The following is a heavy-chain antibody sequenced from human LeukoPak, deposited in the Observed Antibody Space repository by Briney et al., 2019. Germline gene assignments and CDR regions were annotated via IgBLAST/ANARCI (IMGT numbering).Heavy chain of an antibody. CDR2: IFHTGNS. J-gene: IGHJ4*02. D-gene: IGHD6-19*01. V-gene: IGHV4-59*12. Sequence: SETLSLTCTISGGSISTFYWSWLRQPPGKGLEWIAYIFHTGNSNYNPSLKSRVTISVDTSKNQFSLKLSSVTAADTAVYYCARGRDSSGWYRVGELDYWGQGTLVTVSS. CDR1: GGSISTFY. CDR3: ARGRDSSGWYRVGELDY.